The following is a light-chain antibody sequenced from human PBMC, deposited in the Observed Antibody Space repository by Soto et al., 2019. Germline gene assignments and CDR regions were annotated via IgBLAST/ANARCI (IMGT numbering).Light chain of an antibody. CDR1: QSISSY. V-gene: IGKV1-39*01. CDR3: QQSHSTPLT. Sequence: DIQMTQSPSSLSASVGDRVTITCRASQSISSYLNWYQQKPGKAPKVLIFGASSLQSGVPLRFSGSGSGTDFTLTISSLQSEDFASYYCQQSHSTPLTFGGGTKVEIK. J-gene: IGKJ4*01. CDR2: GAS.